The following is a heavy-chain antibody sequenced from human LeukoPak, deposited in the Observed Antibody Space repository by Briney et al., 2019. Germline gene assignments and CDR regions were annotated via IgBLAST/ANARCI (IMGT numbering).Heavy chain of an antibody. CDR2: IYYSGST. CDR3: ARVALAAAGFDY. D-gene: IGHD6-13*01. V-gene: IGHV4-38-2*02. CDR1: GYSISGGYY. Sequence: KPSETLSLTCTVSGYSISGGYYWGWIRQPPGKGLEWIGSIYYSGSTYYNPSLKSRVTISVDTSKNQFSLKLSSVTAADTAVYYCARVALAAAGFDYWGQGTLVTVSS. J-gene: IGHJ4*02.